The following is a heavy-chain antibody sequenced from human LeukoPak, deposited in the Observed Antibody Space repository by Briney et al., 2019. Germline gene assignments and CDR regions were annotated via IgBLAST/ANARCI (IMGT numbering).Heavy chain of an antibody. J-gene: IGHJ6*02. V-gene: IGHV3-74*01. CDR1: GFTFSSNW. CDR2: INSDGSTT. D-gene: IGHD6-19*01. CDR3: ARLLAVAGTEGYYYYGMDV. Sequence: PGGSLRLSCAASGFTFSSNWMYWVRQAPGKGLVWVSRINSDGSTTSYVDSVKGRFTISRDNAKSTLYLQMNSLRAEDTAVYYCARLLAVAGTEGYYYYGMDVWGQGNTLTVSS.